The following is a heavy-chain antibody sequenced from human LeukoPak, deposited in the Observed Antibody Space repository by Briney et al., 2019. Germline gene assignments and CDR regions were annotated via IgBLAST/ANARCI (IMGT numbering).Heavy chain of an antibody. CDR1: RYTFTSYY. CDR3: ARVAWRAFGAFDI. CDR2: INLSGGST. D-gene: IGHD3-16*01. Sequence: ASVKVSFKASRYTFTSYYMHWVRPAPGQGGEWMGIINLSGGSTSYARKFQGRVTIIRDTSTSTDYMDMRSLRSEETAVSSCARVAWRAFGAFDIWGQGTMVTVSS. V-gene: IGHV1-46*01. J-gene: IGHJ3*02.